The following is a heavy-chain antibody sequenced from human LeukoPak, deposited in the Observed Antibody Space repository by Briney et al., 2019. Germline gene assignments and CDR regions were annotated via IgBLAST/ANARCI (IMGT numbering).Heavy chain of an antibody. D-gene: IGHD2-2*01. CDR1: GGSISSYY. CDR3: ARDTVYCSSTSCYGWFDP. V-gene: IGHV4-59*01. Sequence: PSETLSLTCTVSGGSISSYYWSWIRQPPGKGLEWIGYIYYSGSTNYNPSLKSRVTISVDTSKNQFSLKLSSVTAADTAVYYCARDTVYCSSTSCYGWFDPWGQGTLVTVSS. CDR2: IYYSGST. J-gene: IGHJ5*02.